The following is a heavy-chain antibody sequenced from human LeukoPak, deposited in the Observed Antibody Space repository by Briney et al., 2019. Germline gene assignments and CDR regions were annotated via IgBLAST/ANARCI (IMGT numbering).Heavy chain of an antibody. V-gene: IGHV3-23*01. D-gene: IGHD5-18*01. Sequence: PGGSLRLSCAASGFTFSSYAMSWVRQAPGKGLEWVSAITDSGYSTYYADSVKGRFAISRDNSKSTLYLQMNSLRAEDTAVYYCAKLTTVDTAMVSYNWGQGTLVTVSS. CDR1: GFTFSSYA. J-gene: IGHJ4*02. CDR2: ITDSGYST. CDR3: AKLTTVDTAMVSYN.